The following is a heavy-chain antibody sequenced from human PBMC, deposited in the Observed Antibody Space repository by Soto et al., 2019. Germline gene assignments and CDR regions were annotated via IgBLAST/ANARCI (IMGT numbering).Heavy chain of an antibody. Sequence: PGGSLRLSCAASGFTFSSYGMHWVRQAPGKGLEWVAVIWYDGSNKYYADSVKGRFTISRDNSKNTLYLQMNSLRAEDTAVYYCAKDHVLTTTHTDYWGQGTLVTVS. CDR3: AKDHVLTTTHTDY. D-gene: IGHD1-26*01. CDR2: IWYDGSNK. CDR1: GFTFSSYG. J-gene: IGHJ4*02. V-gene: IGHV3-33*06.